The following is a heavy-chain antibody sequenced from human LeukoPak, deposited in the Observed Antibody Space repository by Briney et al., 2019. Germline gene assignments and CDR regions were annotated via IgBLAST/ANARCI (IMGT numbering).Heavy chain of an antibody. CDR3: AKGAGPPWFDP. V-gene: IGHV4-61*02. D-gene: IGHD6-19*01. CDR1: GGSISSDTYF. CDR2: ISSTGRT. J-gene: IGHJ5*02. Sequence: SQTLSLTCTVSGGSISSDTYFWSWIRQPAGKGLEWIGRISSTGRTDYNPSLTSRVTISVDTSKNQISMKLSSVTATDTAVYYCAKGAGPPWFDPWGQGTLVTVSS.